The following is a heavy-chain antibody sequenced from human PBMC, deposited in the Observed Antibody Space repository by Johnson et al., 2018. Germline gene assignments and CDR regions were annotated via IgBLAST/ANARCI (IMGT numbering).Heavy chain of an antibody. CDR1: GFTVSSNY. Sequence: VQLVQSGGGLIQXGGSXRLXCAASGFTVSSNYMTWVRQAPGKGLEWVSVLKSGGSAYYADSVKGRFTIPRDNSKNTLFLQMNSLRAEDTAVYYCAKDSYDSSGYYLGYMGEAFDIWGQGTMVTVSS. CDR3: AKDSYDSSGYYLGYMGEAFDI. CDR2: LKSGGSA. D-gene: IGHD3-22*01. J-gene: IGHJ3*02. V-gene: IGHV3-53*01.